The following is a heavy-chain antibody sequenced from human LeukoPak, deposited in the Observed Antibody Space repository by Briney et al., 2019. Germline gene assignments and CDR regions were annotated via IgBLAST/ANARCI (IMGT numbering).Heavy chain of an antibody. D-gene: IGHD6-19*01. Sequence: SVKVSCNASGGTFSSYGFSWVRQAPGQGLEWMGGIIPIFGTRKYAQKFQGRVMITADESTSTAYMELGSLRSEDTAVYYCARDQAVAGTADAFDIWGQGTMITVSS. CDR2: IIPIFGTR. V-gene: IGHV1-69*01. CDR1: GGTFSSYG. J-gene: IGHJ3*02. CDR3: ARDQAVAGTADAFDI.